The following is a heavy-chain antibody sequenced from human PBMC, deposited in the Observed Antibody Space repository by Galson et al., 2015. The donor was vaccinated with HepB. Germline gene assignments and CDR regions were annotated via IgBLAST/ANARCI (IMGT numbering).Heavy chain of an antibody. CDR3: AREGFGSGITGTPILGWYFDL. J-gene: IGHJ2*01. D-gene: IGHD1-20*01. V-gene: IGHV1-18*01. CDR1: GGTFSSYA. Sequence: SVKVSCKASGGTFSSYAISWVRQAPGQGLKWMGWISAYNGNTNYAQKLQGRVTMTTDTSTSTAYMELRSLRSDDTAVYYCAREGFGSGITGTPILGWYFDLWGRGTLVTVSS. CDR2: ISAYNGNT.